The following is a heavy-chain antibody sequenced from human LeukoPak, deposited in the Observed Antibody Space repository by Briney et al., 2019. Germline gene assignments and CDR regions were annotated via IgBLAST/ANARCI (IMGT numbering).Heavy chain of an antibody. D-gene: IGHD2-2*01. J-gene: IGHJ4*02. CDR3: AKDQCSTSSWLACRFFDY. CDR1: GFTFSSYW. V-gene: IGHV3-74*01. CDR2: INTDGSST. Sequence: GGSLRLSCAASGFTFSSYWMHWVRQAPGKGLVWVSRINTDGSSTTYADSVKVRFTISRDNDKNTMYLQMNSLRVEDPAMYYCAKDQCSTSSWLACRFFDYWSQPSLAT.